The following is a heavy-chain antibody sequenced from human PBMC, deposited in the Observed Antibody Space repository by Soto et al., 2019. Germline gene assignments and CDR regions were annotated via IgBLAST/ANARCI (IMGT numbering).Heavy chain of an antibody. CDR3: ARDASPYDFWSGYPLNWFDP. CDR2: ISSNGGST. J-gene: IGHJ5*02. D-gene: IGHD3-3*01. Sequence: GGSLRLSCAASGFTFSSYAMHWVRQAPGKGLEYVSAISSNGGSTYYANSVKGRFTISRDNSKNTLYLQMGSLRAEDMAVYYCARDASPYDFWSGYPLNWFDPWGQGTLVTVSS. V-gene: IGHV3-64*01. CDR1: GFTFSSYA.